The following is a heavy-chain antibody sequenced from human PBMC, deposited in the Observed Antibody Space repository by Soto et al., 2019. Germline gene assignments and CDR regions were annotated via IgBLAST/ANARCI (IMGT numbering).Heavy chain of an antibody. D-gene: IGHD2-21*02. V-gene: IGHV1-18*01. CDR2: ISAYNGHT. CDR3: ARDGPHGGDGILDYFYGMDV. CDR1: GYTFTKYG. Sequence: QVQLVQSGAEVKKPGASVKVSCKASGYTFTKYGISWVRQAPGQGLEWMGWISAYNGHTNYAQKLQGRVTMSTDTSTRTAYMELRSLRSDDTAVYYCARDGPHGGDGILDYFYGMDVWGQGTTVTVSS. J-gene: IGHJ6*02.